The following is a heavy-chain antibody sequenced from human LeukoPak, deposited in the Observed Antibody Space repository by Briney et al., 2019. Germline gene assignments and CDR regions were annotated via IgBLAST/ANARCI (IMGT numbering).Heavy chain of an antibody. CDR1: GGTFSSYA. CDR2: IIPIFGTA. J-gene: IGHJ4*02. CDR3: ARVSDGCSGGSCYSSFSF. V-gene: IGHV1-69*01. Sequence: SVKVSCKASGGTFSSYAISWVRQAPGQGLEWMGGIIPIFGTANYAQKFQGRVTITADESTSTAYMELSSLRSEDTAVYYCARVSDGCSGGSCYSSFSFWGQGTLVTVSS. D-gene: IGHD2-15*01.